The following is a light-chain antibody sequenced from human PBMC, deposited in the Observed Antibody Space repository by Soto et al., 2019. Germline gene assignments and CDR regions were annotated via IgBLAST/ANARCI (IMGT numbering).Light chain of an antibody. V-gene: IGKV1-5*03. CDR3: QQYNSYWT. J-gene: IGKJ1*01. CDR2: KAS. Sequence: DIQMTQSPSTLSASVGDRVTITCRASQSISSWLAWYQQKPGKAPKLLIYKASSLESGGPSRFGGSGSGTEFTLTISRLQHDDFATYYCQQYNSYWTFGQGTKVEIK. CDR1: QSISSW.